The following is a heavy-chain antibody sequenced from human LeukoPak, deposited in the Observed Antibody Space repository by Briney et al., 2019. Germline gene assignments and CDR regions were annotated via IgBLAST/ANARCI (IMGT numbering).Heavy chain of an antibody. Sequence: EASVKVSCKASGGTFSSYTNSWVRQAPGQGLEWMGRIIPILSIANYAQKSQGRVTITADKSTSTAYMELSSLRSEVTAVYYCARESPIYYFDYWGQGTLVTVSS. CDR2: IIPILSIA. V-gene: IGHV1-69*04. D-gene: IGHD3-3*01. J-gene: IGHJ4*02. CDR3: ARESPIYYFDY. CDR1: GGTFSSYT.